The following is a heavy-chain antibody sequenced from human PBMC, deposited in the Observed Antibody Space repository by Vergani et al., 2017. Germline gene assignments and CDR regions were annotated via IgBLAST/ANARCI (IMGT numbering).Heavy chain of an antibody. CDR1: GYPFTAYY. CDR3: AREPPLTGFFDY. Sequence: QVQLVQFGAEVGKPGASVKISCKASGYPFTAYYIHWVRQAPEQGLEWVGVISPDGFSTFYAQKFQGRVTITRDTSTSTVYVEVTSLRSDDTAVYYCAREPPLTGFFDYWGQGTLVTVSS. CDR2: ISPDGFST. V-gene: IGHV1-46*03. D-gene: IGHD3-9*01. J-gene: IGHJ4*02.